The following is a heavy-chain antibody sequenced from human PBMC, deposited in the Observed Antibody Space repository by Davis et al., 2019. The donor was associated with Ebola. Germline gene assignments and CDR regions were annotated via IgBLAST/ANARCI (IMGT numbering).Heavy chain of an antibody. V-gene: IGHV4-34*01. CDR3: ARRYADSSGYYFGY. CDR2: IYYSGST. J-gene: IGHJ4*02. CDR1: GGSFSGYY. Sequence: SQTLSLTCAVYGGSFSGYYWSWIRQPPGKGLEWIGSIYYSGSTYYNPSLKSRVTISVDTSKNQFSLKLSSVTAADTAVYYCARRYADSSGYYFGYWGQGTLVTVSS. D-gene: IGHD3-22*01.